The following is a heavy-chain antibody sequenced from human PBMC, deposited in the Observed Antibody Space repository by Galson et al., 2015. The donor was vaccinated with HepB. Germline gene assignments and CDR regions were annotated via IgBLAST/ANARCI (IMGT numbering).Heavy chain of an antibody. D-gene: IGHD3-9*01. CDR1: GLTVSREF. Sequence: SLRLSCAASGLTVSREFMNWARQPPGKGLEWVSLIAGDDRTYNADSVKGRFTIARDNSKNTLYLQMNSLRADNTAVYYCARDRRYYDILTGYHYGMDVWGQGTTVTVSS. V-gene: IGHV3-66*01. CDR3: ARDRRYYDILTGYHYGMDV. CDR2: IAGDDRT. J-gene: IGHJ6*02.